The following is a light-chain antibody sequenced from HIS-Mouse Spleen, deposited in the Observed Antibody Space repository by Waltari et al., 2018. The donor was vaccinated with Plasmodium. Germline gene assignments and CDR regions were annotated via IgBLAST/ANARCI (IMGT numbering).Light chain of an antibody. Sequence: EIVLTQSPGTLSLSPGERATLSCRASQSVSSSYLAWYQQKPGQAPRLLIYGASSRATGNPDRFSGSGSGTDCTLTISRLEPEDFEVYYCQQYGSSPLTFGGGTKVEIK. CDR1: QSVSSSY. V-gene: IGKV3-20*01. J-gene: IGKJ4*01. CDR3: QQYGSSPLT. CDR2: GAS.